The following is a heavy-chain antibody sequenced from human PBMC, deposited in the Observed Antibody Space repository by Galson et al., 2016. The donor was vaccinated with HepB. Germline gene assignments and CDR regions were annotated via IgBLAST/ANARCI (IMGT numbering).Heavy chain of an antibody. CDR2: ISGSGGST. CDR1: GFTFSNYA. CDR3: AKDEGWAAAGRYYFDY. V-gene: IGHV3-23*01. D-gene: IGHD6-13*01. J-gene: IGHJ4*02. Sequence: SLRLSYAASGFTFSNYAMSWVRQAPGKGLEWVSGISGSGGSTYYADSVKGRFTISRDNSKNTLFLQMHSLRAEDTAVYYCAKDEGWAAAGRYYFDYWGQGTLVTVSS.